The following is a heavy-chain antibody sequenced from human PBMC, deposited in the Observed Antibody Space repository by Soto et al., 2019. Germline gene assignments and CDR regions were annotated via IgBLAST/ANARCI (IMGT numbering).Heavy chain of an antibody. D-gene: IGHD3-10*01. J-gene: IGHJ6*03. Sequence: QVPLVQSGAEVKKPGASVKVSCKASGYTFTSYDINWVRQATGQGLEWMGWMNPNSGNTGYAQKFQGRVTMTRNTSISTAYMELSSLRSEDTAVYYCARAGHKRGYGSGRGGYYMDVWGKGTTVTVSS. CDR3: ARAGHKRGYGSGRGGYYMDV. V-gene: IGHV1-8*01. CDR2: MNPNSGNT. CDR1: GYTFTSYD.